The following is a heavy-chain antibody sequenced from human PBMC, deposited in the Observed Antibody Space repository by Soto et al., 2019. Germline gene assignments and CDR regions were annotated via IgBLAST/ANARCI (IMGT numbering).Heavy chain of an antibody. CDR2: IYWNDDN. CDR1: GFSLSTRGVG. Sequence: QITLKESGPTLVKPTQTLTLTCTSSGFSLSTRGVGVGWIRQPPGKALEWLAFIYWNDDNHYSPSLNNRLTITKDNSKNQVVLTMTNMDPVDTATYYCSRGGSYWGQGTLVTVSS. D-gene: IGHD3-16*01. V-gene: IGHV2-5*01. J-gene: IGHJ4*02. CDR3: SRGGSY.